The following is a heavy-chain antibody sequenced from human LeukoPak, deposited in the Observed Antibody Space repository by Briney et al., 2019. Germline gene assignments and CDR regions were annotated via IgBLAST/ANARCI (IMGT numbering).Heavy chain of an antibody. CDR2: ISGSGDIT. J-gene: IGHJ4*02. V-gene: IGHV3-23*01. CDR1: GFTFSSYT. CDR3: AKGAPEGGHFDY. Sequence: PGDSLRLSCAASGFTFSSYTMSWVRQAPGKGPEWVSAISGSGDITYYADFVKGRFTISRDNSKNTLYLQMDSLRAEDTAVYYCAKGAPEGGHFDYWGQGTLATVCS. D-gene: IGHD3-16*01.